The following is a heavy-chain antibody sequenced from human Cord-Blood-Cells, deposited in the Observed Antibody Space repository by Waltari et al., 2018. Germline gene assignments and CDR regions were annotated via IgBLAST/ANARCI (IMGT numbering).Heavy chain of an antibody. J-gene: IGHJ5*02. CDR3: ARIAAAGYNWFDP. D-gene: IGHD6-13*01. CDR1: GGSFSGYY. V-gene: IGHV4-34*01. CDR2: INHSGST. Sequence: QVQLQQWGAGLLKPSETLSLTCAAYGGSFSGYYWSWTRQPPGKGLEWIGEINHSGSTNYNPSLKSRVTISVDTSKNQFSLKLSSVTAADTAVYYCARIAAAGYNWFDPWGQGTLVTVSS.